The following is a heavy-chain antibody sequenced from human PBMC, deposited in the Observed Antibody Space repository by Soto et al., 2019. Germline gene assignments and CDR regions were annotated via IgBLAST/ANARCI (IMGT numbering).Heavy chain of an antibody. CDR1: GFTFSSYG. CDR2: IWYDGSNR. D-gene: IGHD5-18*01. V-gene: IGHV3-33*01. CDR3: ARPLHSAMAVDALDI. J-gene: IGHJ3*02. Sequence: QVQLVESGGDMVQPGRSLRLSCVASGFTFSSYGMYWIRQAPGKGLEWVAVIWYDGSNRNYADSVKDRLTISRDNSKNTLYLQSNSLRVEDTAVYYCARPLHSAMAVDALDIWGQGTMVTVSS.